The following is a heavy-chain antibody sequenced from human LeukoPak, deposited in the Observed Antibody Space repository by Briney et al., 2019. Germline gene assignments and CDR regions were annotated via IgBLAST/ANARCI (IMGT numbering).Heavy chain of an antibody. Sequence: SETLSLTCTVSGGSISSYYWSWIRQPPGKGLEWIGYIYYSGSTNYNPSLKSRVTISVDTSKNQFSLKLSSVTAADTAVYYCASTVGWLQFGLAIYHWGQGTLVTVSS. V-gene: IGHV4-59*08. CDR1: GGSISSYY. D-gene: IGHD5-24*01. J-gene: IGHJ5*02. CDR3: ASTVGWLQFGLAIYH. CDR2: IYYSGST.